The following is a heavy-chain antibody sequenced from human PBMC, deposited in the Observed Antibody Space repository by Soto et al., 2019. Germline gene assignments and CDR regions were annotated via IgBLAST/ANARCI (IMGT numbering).Heavy chain of an antibody. CDR3: ARGELELLRVDAFDI. CDR1: GGSISSGGYS. CDR2: IYHSGST. V-gene: IGHV4-30-2*01. J-gene: IGHJ3*02. D-gene: IGHD1-7*01. Sequence: SETLSLTCAVSGGSISSGGYSWSWIRKPPGKGLEWIGYIYHSGSTYYNPSLKSRVTISVDRSKNQFSLKLSSVTAADTAVYYCARGELELLRVDAFDIWGQGTMVTVSS.